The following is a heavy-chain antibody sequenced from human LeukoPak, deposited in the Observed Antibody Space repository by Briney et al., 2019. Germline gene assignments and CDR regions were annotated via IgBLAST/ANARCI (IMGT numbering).Heavy chain of an antibody. CDR2: IYAGGST. D-gene: IGHD3-10*01. Sequence: GGSLRLSCAVSGFTVNSNYMSWVRQAPGKGLEWVSVIYAGGSTYYADSVKGRFTISRDNSKTTLYLQMNSLRVEDTALYYCARESTMVRGVVATTPPYWGQGTLVTVSS. V-gene: IGHV3-66*01. CDR3: ARESTMVRGVVATTPPY. J-gene: IGHJ4*02. CDR1: GFTVNSNY.